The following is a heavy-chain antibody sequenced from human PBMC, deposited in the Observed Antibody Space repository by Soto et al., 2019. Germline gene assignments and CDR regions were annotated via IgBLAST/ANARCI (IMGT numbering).Heavy chain of an antibody. V-gene: IGHV1-3*01. J-gene: IGHJ4*02. Sequence: QVQLVQSGAEVKEPGASVKVSCKASGYTFSSYAMHWVRQAPGQRLEWMGWINAGNGNTKYSQKFQGRVSITRDTSASTAYMELSSLRSEDKAVYYCARDRGYCSGNSCYNPLFDFWGQGTLVTVSS. CDR3: ARDRGYCSGNSCYNPLFDF. CDR2: INAGNGNT. CDR1: GYTFSSYA. D-gene: IGHD2-15*01.